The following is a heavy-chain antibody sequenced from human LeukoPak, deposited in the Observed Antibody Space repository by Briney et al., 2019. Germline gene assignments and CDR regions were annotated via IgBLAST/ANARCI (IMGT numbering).Heavy chain of an antibody. CDR3: ARGGYYGSGNDFRFDP. D-gene: IGHD3-10*01. J-gene: IGHJ5*02. V-gene: IGHV4-59*01. Sequence: PSETLSLTCAVFGGSFSGYYWSYIRQPPGKGLEWIGYIYYSGSTNYNPSLKSRVTISVDTSKNQFSLKLTSVTAADTAVYFCARGGYYGSGNDFRFDPWGQGTLVTVSS. CDR1: GGSFSGYY. CDR2: IYYSGST.